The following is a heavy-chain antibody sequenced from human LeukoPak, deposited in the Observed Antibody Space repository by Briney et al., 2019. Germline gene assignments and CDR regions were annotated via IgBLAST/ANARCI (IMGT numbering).Heavy chain of an antibody. D-gene: IGHD6-13*01. CDR3: ARNWYGSSWSEQIYYFDY. V-gene: IGHV4-39*01. CDR2: MSYSGRA. J-gene: IGHJ4*02. Sequence: SETLSLTCSVSGGSISSSSYYWGWIRQPPGKGLEGIGTMSYSGRANYNPSLKSRVTISADTSKNQFSLKLSSVTAADTAVYYCARNWYGSSWSEQIYYFDYWGQGTLVTVSS. CDR1: GGSISSSSYY.